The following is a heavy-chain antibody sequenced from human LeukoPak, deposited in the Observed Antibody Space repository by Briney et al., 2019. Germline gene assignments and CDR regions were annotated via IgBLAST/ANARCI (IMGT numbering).Heavy chain of an antibody. J-gene: IGHJ3*02. Sequence: PGGSLRLSCEASGFTFSSYSMNWVRQAPGKGLEWVSSISSSSSYIYYADSVKGRFTISRDNAKNSLYLQMNSLRAEDTAVYYCARVGGYYGSGSYSAHAFDIWGQGTMVTVSS. D-gene: IGHD3-10*01. V-gene: IGHV3-21*01. CDR3: ARVGGYYGSGSYSAHAFDI. CDR1: GFTFSSYS. CDR2: ISSSSSYI.